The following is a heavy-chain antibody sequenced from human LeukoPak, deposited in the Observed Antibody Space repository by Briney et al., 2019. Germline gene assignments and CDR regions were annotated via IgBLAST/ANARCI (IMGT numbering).Heavy chain of an antibody. CDR3: ASLYCSSTSCYTSDY. Sequence: SQTLSLTCTVSGGSMSSGDYYWSWIRQPPGKGLEWIGYIYYSGSTYYNPSLKSRVTISVDTSKNQFSLKLSSVTAADTAVYYCASLYCSSTSCYTSDYWGQGTLVTVSS. CDR1: GGSMSSGDYY. J-gene: IGHJ4*02. D-gene: IGHD2-2*02. CDR2: IYYSGST. V-gene: IGHV4-30-4*01.